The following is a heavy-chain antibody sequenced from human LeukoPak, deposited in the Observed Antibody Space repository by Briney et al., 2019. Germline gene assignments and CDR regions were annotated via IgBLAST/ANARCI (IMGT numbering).Heavy chain of an antibody. Sequence: GGSLRLSCAASAFIFITYAMSWVRQAPGKGLEWVGRIKSKTDGGTTDYAAPVKGRFTISRDDSKNTLYLQMNSLKTEDTAVYYCTTLYPTPGKNFDYWGQGTLVTVSS. CDR1: AFIFITYA. V-gene: IGHV3-15*01. CDR2: IKSKTDGGTT. D-gene: IGHD2-8*01. CDR3: TTLYPTPGKNFDY. J-gene: IGHJ4*02.